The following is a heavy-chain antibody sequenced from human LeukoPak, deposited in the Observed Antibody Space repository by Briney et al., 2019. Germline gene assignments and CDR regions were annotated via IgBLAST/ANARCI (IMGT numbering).Heavy chain of an antibody. CDR3: VKDRTYSGTYQGAFDI. CDR1: GFTFSSFA. CDR2: ISGSGVTT. D-gene: IGHD1-26*01. Sequence: GGSLRLSCRASGFTFSSFAMSWVRQTPEKGLEWVSVISGSGVTTDYADSVKGRFTTSRDNSEDTLYLQMDSLRAEDTAIYYYVKDRTYSGTYQGAFDIWGQGTMVTVSS. V-gene: IGHV3-23*01. J-gene: IGHJ3*02.